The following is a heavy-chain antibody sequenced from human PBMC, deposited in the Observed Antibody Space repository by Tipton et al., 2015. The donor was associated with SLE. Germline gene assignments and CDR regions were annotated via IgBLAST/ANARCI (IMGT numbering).Heavy chain of an antibody. CDR1: GFTFSSYE. CDR3: ARVNMVRGVPYY. CDR2: ISSSGSTI. V-gene: IGHV3-48*03. D-gene: IGHD3-10*01. Sequence: GSLRLSCAASGFTFSSYEMNWVRQAPGKGLEWVSYISSSGSTIYYADSVKGRFTISRDNAKNSLYLQMNSLRAEDTAVYYCARVNMVRGVPYYWGQGTLVTVSS. J-gene: IGHJ4*02.